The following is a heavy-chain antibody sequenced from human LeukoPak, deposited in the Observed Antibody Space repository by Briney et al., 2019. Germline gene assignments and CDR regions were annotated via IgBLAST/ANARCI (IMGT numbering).Heavy chain of an antibody. J-gene: IGHJ4*02. V-gene: IGHV3-23*01. D-gene: IGHD3-9*01. CDR1: GFTFSNYA. CDR2: ISAGGVGT. CDR3: AKGPDYDILTGYSSFDY. Sequence: PGGSLRLSCAASGFTFSNYAMNWVRQAPGKGLEWVSSISAGGVGTYYADSVKGRFTISRDNSKNTLYLQMNSLRAEDTAVYYCAKGPDYDILTGYSSFDYWGQGTLVTAS.